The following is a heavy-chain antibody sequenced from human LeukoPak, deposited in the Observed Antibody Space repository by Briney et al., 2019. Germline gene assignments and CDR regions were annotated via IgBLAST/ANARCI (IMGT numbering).Heavy chain of an antibody. D-gene: IGHD6-13*01. J-gene: IGHJ5*02. Sequence: SQTLSLTCAISGDSVSSNSAAWNWIRQSPSRGLEWLGRTYYRSKWYNDYAVSVKSRITINPDTSKNQFSLQLNSVTPEDTAVYYCARDPDSSSWYAAQNWFDPWGQGTLVTVSS. V-gene: IGHV6-1*01. CDR1: GDSVSSNSAA. CDR2: TYYRSKWYN. CDR3: ARDPDSSSWYAAQNWFDP.